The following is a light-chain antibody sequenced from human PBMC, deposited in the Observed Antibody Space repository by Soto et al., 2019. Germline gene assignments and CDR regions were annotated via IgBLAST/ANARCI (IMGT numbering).Light chain of an antibody. CDR1: QSINIY. V-gene: IGKV1-39*01. Sequence: IQMTQSPSSPSSSLGDSVTITCRASQSINIYLSWYQQKPGKAPKLLINVASTLQGGVPSRFSVSGSGTEFTLAISGLQTEDSATYYCQQSFSTTQTFCGGTKVDIK. J-gene: IGKJ4*01. CDR3: QQSFSTTQT. CDR2: VAS.